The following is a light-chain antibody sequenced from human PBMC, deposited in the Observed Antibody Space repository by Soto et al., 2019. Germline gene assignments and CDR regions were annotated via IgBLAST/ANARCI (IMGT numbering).Light chain of an antibody. CDR2: DVS. J-gene: IGLJ1*01. CDR1: SSDVGAYNS. CDR3: SSSTTSTTRV. Sequence: QSALTQPASVSGSPGQSITLSCTGTSSDVGAYNSVSWYQQHPGKAPKLIIYDVSTRPSGVSNRFPGSKSGNTASLTISGLQAEDEADYYCSSSTTSTTRVFGTGTKVTVL. V-gene: IGLV2-14*03.